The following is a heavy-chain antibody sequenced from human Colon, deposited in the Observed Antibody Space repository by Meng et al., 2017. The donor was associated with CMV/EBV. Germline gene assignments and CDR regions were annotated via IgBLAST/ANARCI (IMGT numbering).Heavy chain of an antibody. V-gene: IGHV3-48*03. Sequence: GESLKISRAASGFTFSSYEMNWVRQAPGKGLEWVSYITSSGTTIFYADSVKGRFTISRDNAKNSLYLQMNSLRAEDTAVYYCTRAISGDYDSGWFDPWGQGTLVTVSS. CDR2: ITSSGTTI. CDR1: GFTFSSYE. J-gene: IGHJ5*02. D-gene: IGHD4-17*01. CDR3: TRAISGDYDSGWFDP.